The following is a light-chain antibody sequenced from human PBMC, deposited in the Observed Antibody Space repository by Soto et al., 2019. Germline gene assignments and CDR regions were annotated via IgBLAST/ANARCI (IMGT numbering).Light chain of an antibody. CDR2: VNN. J-gene: IGLJ2*01. CDR1: SSNIGAGYD. CDR3: QSYDSSLSGVL. V-gene: IGLV1-40*01. Sequence: QSMLTQPPSVSGAPGQRVTISCTGSSSNIGAGYDVHWYQQLPGTAPKLLIYVNNNRPSGVPDRFSGSKSGTSASLAITGLQAEDEADYYCQSYDSSLSGVLFGGGTKLTVL.